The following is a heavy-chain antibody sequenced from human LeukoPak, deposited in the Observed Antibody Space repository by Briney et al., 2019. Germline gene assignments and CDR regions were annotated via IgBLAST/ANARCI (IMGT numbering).Heavy chain of an antibody. D-gene: IGHD3-10*01. CDR2: IKENGGER. V-gene: IGHV3-7*01. CDR3: ARGYYYGSGSNWFDP. Sequence: PGGSLRLSCAASGFPFSSYWMNWVSQAPGKGLEWVANIKENGGERYYVDSVKGRFTISRDNANNSLYLKMNSLRAEDTAVYYCARGYYYGSGSNWFDPWGQGTLVTVSS. CDR1: GFPFSSYW. J-gene: IGHJ5*02.